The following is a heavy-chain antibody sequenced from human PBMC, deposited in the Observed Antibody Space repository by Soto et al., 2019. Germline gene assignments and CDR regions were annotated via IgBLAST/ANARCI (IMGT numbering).Heavy chain of an antibody. J-gene: IGHJ4*02. Sequence: GESLKISCAASGFTFSSYAMSWVRQAPGKGLEWVSAISGSGGSTYYADSVKGRFTISRDNSKNTLYLQMNSLRAEDTAVYYCAKNGAYSYGYQNVDYWGQGTLVTVSS. CDR3: AKNGAYSYGYQNVDY. D-gene: IGHD5-18*01. CDR1: GFTFSSYA. CDR2: ISGSGGST. V-gene: IGHV3-23*01.